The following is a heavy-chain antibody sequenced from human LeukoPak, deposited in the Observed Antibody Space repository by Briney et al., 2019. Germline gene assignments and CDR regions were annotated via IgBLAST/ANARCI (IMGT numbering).Heavy chain of an antibody. D-gene: IGHD4-17*01. V-gene: IGHV4-39*01. J-gene: IGHJ4*02. CDR1: GGSISSSSYY. CDR2: IYYSGST. Sequence: SGTLSLTCTVSGGSISSSSYYWGWIRQPPGKGLEWIGNIYYSGSTYYNPSLKSRVTISEDTSKNQFSLKLSSVTAADTAVYYCARLNDYGDYVAHWGQGNLVTVSS. CDR3: ARLNDYGDYVAH.